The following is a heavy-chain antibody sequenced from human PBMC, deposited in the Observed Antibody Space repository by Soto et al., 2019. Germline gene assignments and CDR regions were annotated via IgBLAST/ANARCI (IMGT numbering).Heavy chain of an antibody. J-gene: IGHJ5*02. D-gene: IGHD3-10*01. CDR3: ARHEEDYYGSGSYWA. CDR1: GFTFSSYG. CDR2: IWYDGSNK. Sequence: QVQLVESGGGVVQPGRSLRLSCAASGFTFSSYGMHWVRQAPGKGLEWVAVIWYDGSNKYYADSVKGRFTISRDNSKNTLYLQMNSLRAEDTAVYYCARHEEDYYGSGSYWAWGQGTLVTVSS. V-gene: IGHV3-33*01.